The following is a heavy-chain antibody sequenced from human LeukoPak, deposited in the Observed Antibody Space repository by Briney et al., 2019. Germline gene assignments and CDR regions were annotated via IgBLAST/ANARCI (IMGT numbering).Heavy chain of an antibody. CDR1: GGSISSSSYY. V-gene: IGHV4-39*07. CDR3: ASTSCYTECSPGGAFDI. D-gene: IGHD2-2*02. CDR2: IYYSGST. Sequence: SETLSLTRTVSGGSISSSSYYWGWIRQPPGKGLEWIGSIYYSGSTYYNPSLKSRVTISVDTSKNQFSLKLSSVTAAATAVYYGASTSCYTECSPGGAFDIWGQGTMVTVSS. J-gene: IGHJ3*02.